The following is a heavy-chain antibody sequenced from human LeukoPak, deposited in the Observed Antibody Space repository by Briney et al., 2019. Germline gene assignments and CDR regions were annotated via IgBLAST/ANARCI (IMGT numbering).Heavy chain of an antibody. CDR2: ISSSGSTI. CDR1: GFTFSDYY. CDR3: AKVAAPGIVVLPAADVDY. Sequence: GGSLRLSCAASGFTFSDYYMSWIRQAPGKGLEWVSYISSSGSTIYYADSVKGRFTISRDNAKNSLYLQMNSLRAEDTAVYYCAKVAAPGIVVLPAADVDYWGQGTLVTVSS. V-gene: IGHV3-11*01. J-gene: IGHJ4*02. D-gene: IGHD2-2*01.